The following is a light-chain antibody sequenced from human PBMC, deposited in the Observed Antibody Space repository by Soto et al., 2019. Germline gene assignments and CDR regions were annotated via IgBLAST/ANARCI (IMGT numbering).Light chain of an antibody. CDR3: QQLNNYPRT. CDR2: AAS. J-gene: IGKJ1*01. V-gene: IGKV1-12*01. Sequence: DIQMTQSPSSVSASVGDRVTITFRASQVISTSLSWYQQKPGRAPKLLIYAASSLQSGVPSRFSGSGSGTEFTLTISSLQPEDFATYYCQQLNNYPRTFGQGTKVDIK. CDR1: QVISTS.